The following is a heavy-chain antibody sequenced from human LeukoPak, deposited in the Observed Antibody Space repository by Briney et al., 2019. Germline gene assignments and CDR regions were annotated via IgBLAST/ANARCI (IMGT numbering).Heavy chain of an antibody. D-gene: IGHD7-27*01. Sequence: GGSLRLSCAAYGFTVSSNYMSWVRQAPGKGLEWVSVIYSGGGTYYADSVKGRFTISRDNSKNTLYLQMNSLRAEDTAVYYCARGGDLTGRESYFDYWGQGTLVTVSS. V-gene: IGHV3-53*01. CDR2: IYSGGGT. CDR1: GFTVSSNY. J-gene: IGHJ4*02. CDR3: ARGGDLTGRESYFDY.